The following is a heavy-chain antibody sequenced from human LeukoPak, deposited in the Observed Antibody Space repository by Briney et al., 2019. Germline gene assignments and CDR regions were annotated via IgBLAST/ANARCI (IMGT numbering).Heavy chain of an antibody. J-gene: IGHJ6*03. V-gene: IGHV4-59*01. CDR3: ARFSPPDYYYYYYMDV. CDR1: GGSISSYY. CDR2: IYYSGST. Sequence: SETLSLTCTVSGGSISSYYWSWIRQPPGKGLEWIGYIYYSGSTNYNPSLKSRVTISVDTSKDQFSLKLSSVTAADTAVYYCARFSPPDYYYYYYMDVWGQGTLVTVSS.